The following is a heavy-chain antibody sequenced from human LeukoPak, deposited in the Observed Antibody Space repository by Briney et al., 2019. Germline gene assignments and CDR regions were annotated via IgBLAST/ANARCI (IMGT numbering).Heavy chain of an antibody. CDR1: GFTFDDYA. D-gene: IGHD4-17*01. CDR2: ISWNSGSI. V-gene: IGHV3-9*01. Sequence: GRSLRLSCAASGFTFDDYAMHWVRQAPGKGLEWVSGISWNSGSIGYADSVKGRFTISRVNAKNSLYLQMNSLRAEDTALYYCAKDMSLYGDYVYAFDIWGQGTMVTVSS. J-gene: IGHJ3*02. CDR3: AKDMSLYGDYVYAFDI.